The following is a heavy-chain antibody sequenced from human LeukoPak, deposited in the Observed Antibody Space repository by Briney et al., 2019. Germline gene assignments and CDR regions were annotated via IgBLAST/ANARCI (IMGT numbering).Heavy chain of an antibody. V-gene: IGHV5-10-1*01. CDR1: GYSLTSYR. J-gene: IGHJ5*01. CDR2: IDPDDSYT. Sequence: GESLRLSCKGSGYSLTSYRLSWVRQTPGKGLEWMGRIDPDDSYTNHSPSFQGHVTISADKSSSTAYLQWSSLKASDTAMYYCARLSGKGIDSWGQGTLVTVSS. D-gene: IGHD3-3*01. CDR3: ARLSGKGIDS.